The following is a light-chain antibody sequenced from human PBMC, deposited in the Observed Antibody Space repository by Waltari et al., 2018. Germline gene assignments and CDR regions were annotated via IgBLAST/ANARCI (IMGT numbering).Light chain of an antibody. CDR2: DAS. Sequence: DIQITQSPSSLSASVGDRVTLTCQASQDIRNYLNWYQQKPGKAPKLLIYDASNLQTGVPSRFSGSGSGTDFTFTISRLQPEDFATYYCQHYDNLPPTFGQGTRLDIK. J-gene: IGKJ5*01. V-gene: IGKV1-33*01. CDR3: QHYDNLPPT. CDR1: QDIRNY.